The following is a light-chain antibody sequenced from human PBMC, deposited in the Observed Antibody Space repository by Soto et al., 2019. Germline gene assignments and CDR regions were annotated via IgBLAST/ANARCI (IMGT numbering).Light chain of an antibody. CDR1: SSDVGGYNY. V-gene: IGLV2-14*01. J-gene: IGLJ2*01. CDR2: DVS. Sequence: QSLLTQPASVSGSPGQSITISCTGTSSDVGGYNYVSWYQQHPGKAPKLMIYDVSNRPSGVSNRFSGSKSGNTASLTISGLQAEDEADYYCSSYTSSSTPVVFGGGTKVPVL. CDR3: SSYTSSSTPVV.